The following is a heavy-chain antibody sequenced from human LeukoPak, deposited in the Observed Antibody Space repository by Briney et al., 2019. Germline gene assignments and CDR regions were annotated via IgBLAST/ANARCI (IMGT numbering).Heavy chain of an antibody. Sequence: ASVKVSCKASGYTFIKSAIGWVRQAPGQGLEWMGWISPYNGYTKYAESLQGRVTMTTDTSTSTAYMELRSLRSDDTAMYYCARVGASYDGLIDYWGQGTRVTVSS. J-gene: IGHJ4*02. CDR1: GYTFIKSA. D-gene: IGHD1-26*01. V-gene: IGHV1-18*01. CDR2: ISPYNGYT. CDR3: ARVGASYDGLIDY.